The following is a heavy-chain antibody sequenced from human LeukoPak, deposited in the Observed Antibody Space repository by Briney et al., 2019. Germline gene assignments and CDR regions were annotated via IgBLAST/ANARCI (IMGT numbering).Heavy chain of an antibody. Sequence: SVKVSCKASGGTFSSYAISWVRQAPGQGLEWMGGIIPIFGTANYAQKFQGRVTITADKSTSTAYMELSSLRSEDTAVYYCAREAKSAAVAGFFGYWGQGTLVTVSS. CDR1: GGTFSSYA. CDR3: AREAKSAAVAGFFGY. CDR2: IIPIFGTA. J-gene: IGHJ4*02. V-gene: IGHV1-69*06. D-gene: IGHD6-19*01.